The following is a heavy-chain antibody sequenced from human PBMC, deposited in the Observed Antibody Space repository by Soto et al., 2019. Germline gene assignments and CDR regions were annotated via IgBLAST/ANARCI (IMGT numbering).Heavy chain of an antibody. D-gene: IGHD3-10*01. Sequence: QAHLEQSGAEVKRPGSSVTVSCKASGGTFNSYGISWVRQAPGQGLDWMGVIIPLYGTVHYAQKFQGRGSIPADKSTSTAYMDLNSLRSDDTAVYCCARVRVIRGVITSPFGLWCQGTLVTVSS. CDR3: ARVRVIRGVITSPFGL. CDR1: GGTFNSYG. J-gene: IGHJ4*02. CDR2: IIPLYGTV. V-gene: IGHV1-69*06.